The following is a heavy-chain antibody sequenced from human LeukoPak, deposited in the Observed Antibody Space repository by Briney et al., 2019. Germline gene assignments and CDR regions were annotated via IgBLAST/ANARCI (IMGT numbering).Heavy chain of an antibody. Sequence: PGGSLRLSCAASGFTFSSYGMHWVRQAPGKGLEWVAVISYDGSNKYYADSVKGRFTISRDNSKNTLYLQMNSLRAEDTAVYYCAKGSAPTLNEGQYYFDYWGQGTLVTVSS. V-gene: IGHV3-30*18. CDR3: AKGSAPTLNEGQYYFDY. CDR1: GFTFSSYG. J-gene: IGHJ4*02. D-gene: IGHD1-1*01. CDR2: ISYDGSNK.